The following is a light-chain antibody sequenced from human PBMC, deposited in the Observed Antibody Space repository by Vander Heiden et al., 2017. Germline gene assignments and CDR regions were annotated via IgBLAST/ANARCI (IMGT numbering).Light chain of an antibody. Sequence: IQMSKSPSSLSASVGDRVTITCRASQSISSYLNWYQQKPGKAPKLLIYAASSLQSGVPSRFSGSGSGTDFTLTISRLQPEDFATYYCQQSDSTPITFGGGTKVDIK. CDR2: AAS. J-gene: IGKJ4*01. CDR1: QSISSY. V-gene: IGKV1-39*01. CDR3: QQSDSTPIT.